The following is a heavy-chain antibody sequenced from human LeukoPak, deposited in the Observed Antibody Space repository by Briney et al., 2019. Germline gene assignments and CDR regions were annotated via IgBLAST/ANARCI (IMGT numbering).Heavy chain of an antibody. D-gene: IGHD1-26*01. CDR3: ARDNSVGDNAWWFDP. Sequence: ASVKVSCKASGGTFSSYAISWVRQAPGQGLEWMGGIIPIFGTTNYAQKFQGRVTMTRDMSTSTDYMELSSLRSEDTAIYYCARDNSVGDNAWWFDPWGQGTLVTVSS. J-gene: IGHJ5*02. CDR2: IIPIFGTT. CDR1: GGTFSSYA. V-gene: IGHV1-69*05.